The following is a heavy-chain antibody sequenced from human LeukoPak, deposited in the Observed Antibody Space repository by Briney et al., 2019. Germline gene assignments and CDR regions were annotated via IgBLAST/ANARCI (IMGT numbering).Heavy chain of an antibody. CDR2: ISYDGSSK. CDR3: ARWRTARTGFDY. Sequence: GRSLRLSCAPFGFTLSSYGMHWVRQAPGKGLEWVAVISYDGSSKYYADSVKGRFTISRDNSKNTLYLQMNSLRAEDTAVYYCARWRTARTGFDYWGQGTLVTVSS. V-gene: IGHV3-30*03. D-gene: IGHD3/OR15-3a*01. CDR1: GFTLSSYG. J-gene: IGHJ4*02.